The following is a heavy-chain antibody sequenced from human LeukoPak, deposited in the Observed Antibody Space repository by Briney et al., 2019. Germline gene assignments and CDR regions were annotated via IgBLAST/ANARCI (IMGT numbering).Heavy chain of an antibody. CDR2: ISGSGGFT. D-gene: IGHD3-22*01. CDR1: GFTFSSSA. J-gene: IGHJ4*02. V-gene: IGHV3-23*01. CDR3: AKALSSGFDY. Sequence: GGTLRLSCAASGFTFSSSAMSWVRQAPGKGLEWVSAISGSGGFTYYADSLKGRFTISRDNSKNTLYLQMNSLRAEDTALYYCAKALSSGFDYWGQGTLVTVSS.